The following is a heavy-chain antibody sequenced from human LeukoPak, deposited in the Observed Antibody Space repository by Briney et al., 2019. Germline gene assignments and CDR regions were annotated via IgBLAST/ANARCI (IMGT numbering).Heavy chain of an antibody. CDR2: INPNSGGT. Sequence: GASVKVSCKASGYTFTGYYMHWVRQAPGQGLEWMGWINPNSGGTNYAQKFQGRVTMTRDTSISTAYMELGRLRSDDTAVYYCARDLMTTVTLGYFDYWGQGTLVTVSS. CDR1: GYTFTGYY. J-gene: IGHJ4*02. CDR3: ARDLMTTVTLGYFDY. D-gene: IGHD4-17*01. V-gene: IGHV1-2*02.